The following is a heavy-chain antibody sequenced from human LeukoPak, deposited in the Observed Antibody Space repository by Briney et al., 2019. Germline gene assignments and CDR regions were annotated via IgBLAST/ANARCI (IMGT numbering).Heavy chain of an antibody. J-gene: IGHJ4*02. CDR1: GLTFSTYS. Sequence: KAGGSLRLSCAASGLTFSTYSMNWVRQAPGKGLEWVSSISSSSGFIYYADSVKGRFTISRDNAENSLYLQMKSLRVGDTAVYYCKSGGAAPGSFDNWGQGTLVTVSS. CDR3: KSGGAAPGSFDN. CDR2: ISSSSGFI. D-gene: IGHD6-13*01. V-gene: IGHV3-21*01.